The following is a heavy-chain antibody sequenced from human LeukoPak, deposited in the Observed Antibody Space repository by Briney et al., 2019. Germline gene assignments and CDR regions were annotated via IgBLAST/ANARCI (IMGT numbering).Heavy chain of an antibody. V-gene: IGHV3-23*01. CDR2: ISDSGGST. D-gene: IGHD3-10*01. CDR1: GFTFTSCA. CDR3: AKDHYYGSTWGYFDY. J-gene: IGHJ4*02. Sequence: GGSLRLSCAASGFTFTSCAMSWVRQAPGKGLEWVSVISDSGGSTYYADSVKGRFTISRDDSKNTLYLQMNSLRAEDTAVYYCAKDHYYGSTWGYFDYWGQGTLVTVSS.